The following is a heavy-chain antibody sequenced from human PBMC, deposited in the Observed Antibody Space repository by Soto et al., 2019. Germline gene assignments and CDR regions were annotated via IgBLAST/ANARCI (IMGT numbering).Heavy chain of an antibody. V-gene: IGHV4-39*01. CDR2: VYYTGST. Sequence: QLQLRESGPGLVKPSETLSLTCTVSGNSISGTSSFWAWIRQPPGKNLEWIGSVYYTGSTYYNSSLKSRVSMSIDTSKNQFSLSLNSVTAADTAVYYCTRRVRSTGLLDYWGQGALVTVSS. J-gene: IGHJ4*02. D-gene: IGHD4-4*01. CDR1: GNSISGTSSF. CDR3: TRRVRSTGLLDY.